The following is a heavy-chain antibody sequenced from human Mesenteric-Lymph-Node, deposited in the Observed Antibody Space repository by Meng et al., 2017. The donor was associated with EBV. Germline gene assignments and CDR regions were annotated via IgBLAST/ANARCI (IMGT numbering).Heavy chain of an antibody. V-gene: IGHV4-4*02. CDR3: ASYATLDPLS. D-gene: IGHD1-1*01. CDR1: GCSISSSNW. Sequence: VQPQGPGRGRVKPSGTLSLTCAVAGCSISSSNWWTCVRQPPGKGLEWIGEIYHSGSTNYNPSLKSRVTISVDKSKNQFSLKLSSVTAADTAVYYCASYATLDPLSWGQGTLVTVSS. CDR2: IYHSGST. J-gene: IGHJ4*02.